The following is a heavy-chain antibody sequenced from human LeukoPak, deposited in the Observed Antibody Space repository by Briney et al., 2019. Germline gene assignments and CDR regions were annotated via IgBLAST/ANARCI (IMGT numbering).Heavy chain of an antibody. CDR2: IRSKIYGGTP. CDR1: GFTFSSYW. Sequence: GGSLRLSCAASGFTFSSYWMSWVRQAPGKGLEWVGFIRSKIYGGTPEYAASVKGRFTISRDDSKGIAYLQMNSLKTEDTAVYYCTRDQTPYYWGQGTLVTVSS. V-gene: IGHV3-49*04. CDR3: TRDQTPYY. J-gene: IGHJ4*02.